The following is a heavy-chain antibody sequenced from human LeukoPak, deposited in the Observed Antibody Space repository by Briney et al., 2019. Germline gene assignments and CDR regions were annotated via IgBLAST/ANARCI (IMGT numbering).Heavy chain of an antibody. CDR3: ARARTTRGFDY. D-gene: IGHD4-17*01. Sequence: GGSLRLSCAASGFTFRTYWMHWVRQGPGKGLVWLSRLNQDGSATAYADSVKGRFTISRGNSKNTLYLQMNSLRAEDTAVYYCARARTTRGFDYWGQGTLVTVSS. CDR2: LNQDGSAT. V-gene: IGHV3-74*01. CDR1: GFTFRTYW. J-gene: IGHJ4*02.